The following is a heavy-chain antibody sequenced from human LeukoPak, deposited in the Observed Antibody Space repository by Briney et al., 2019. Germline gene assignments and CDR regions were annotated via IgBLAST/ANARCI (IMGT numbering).Heavy chain of an antibody. CDR1: GGSISSGNW. CDR2: ITWNGAST. J-gene: IGHJ2*01. Sequence: ETLSLTCAVSGGSISSGNWWSWVRQAPGKGLEWVTGITWNGASTGFADSVKGRFTISRDNAKNSLYLGMSSLRAEDTALYYCAREYGDYSSYFDLWGRGTLVTVSS. V-gene: IGHV3-20*04. D-gene: IGHD4-17*01. CDR3: AREYGDYSSYFDL.